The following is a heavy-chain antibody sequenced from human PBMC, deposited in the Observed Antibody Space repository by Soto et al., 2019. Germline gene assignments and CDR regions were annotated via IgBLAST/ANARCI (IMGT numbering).Heavy chain of an antibody. CDR2: INTDGSDT. J-gene: IGHJ4*02. CDR3: ARLTYSSAWSFYDY. CDR1: GFTISSYW. V-gene: IGHV3-74*01. Sequence: PCLPLRVSCAAAGFTISSYWMHWVRQEPEKGLVWVSRINTDGSDTTYADSVKGRLTISRDNAKNTLYLQMNSLRVEDTAIYYCARLTYSSAWSFYDYWGQGTLVTVSS. D-gene: IGHD6-19*01.